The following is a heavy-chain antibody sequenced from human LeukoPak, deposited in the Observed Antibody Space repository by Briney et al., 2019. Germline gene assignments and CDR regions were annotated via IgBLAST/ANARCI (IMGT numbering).Heavy chain of an antibody. CDR1: GGSISSGSYY. CDR2: IYTSGST. J-gene: IGHJ4*02. Sequence: SETLSLTCTVSGGSISSGSYYWSWIRQPAGKGLEWIGRIYTSGSTSCNPSLESRVTISVDTSKNQFSLKLSSVTAADTAVYYCARGRRDGYNLEYFDKWGQGTLVTVSS. CDR3: ARGRRDGYNLEYFDK. D-gene: IGHD5-24*01. V-gene: IGHV4-61*02.